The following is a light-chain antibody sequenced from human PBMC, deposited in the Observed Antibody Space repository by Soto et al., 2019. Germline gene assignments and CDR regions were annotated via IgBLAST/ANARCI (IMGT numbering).Light chain of an antibody. J-gene: IGLJ3*02. CDR3: LLSYSGARGV. CDR1: TGAVTSGHY. V-gene: IGLV7-46*01. Sequence: QTGVTQEPSLTVSPGGTVTLTCGSSTGAVTSGHYPYWFQQKPGQAPRTLIYDTSNKHSWTPARFSGSLLGGKAALTLSGAQPEDEAEYYCLLSYSGARGVFGGGTKLTVL. CDR2: DTS.